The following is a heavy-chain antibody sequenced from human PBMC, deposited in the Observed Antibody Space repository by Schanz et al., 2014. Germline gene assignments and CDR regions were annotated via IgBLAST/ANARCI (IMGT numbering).Heavy chain of an antibody. J-gene: IGHJ4*02. CDR1: GFTFFGSFA. CDR3: ARGVRIDY. Sequence: EVQLVESGGGLVQPGGSLRLSCVASGFTFFGSFAMSWVRQAPGKGLEWVSGMSGSGSTADYADSVKGRFTISRDNAKNSLYLQMNSLTAEDTAVYYCARGVRIDYWGQGTLVTVSS. V-gene: IGHV3-23*04. CDR2: MSGSGSTA. D-gene: IGHD3-3*01.